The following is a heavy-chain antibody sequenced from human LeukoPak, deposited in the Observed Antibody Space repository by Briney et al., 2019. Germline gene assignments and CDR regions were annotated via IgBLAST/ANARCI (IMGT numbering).Heavy chain of an antibody. J-gene: IGHJ5*02. CDR2: ISAYNGNT. CDR1: GYTFTSYD. CDR3: TREATETGNWFDP. V-gene: IGHV1-18*01. Sequence: ASVKVSCKASGYTFTSYDINWVRQAPGQGLGWMGWISAYNGNTNYAQKLQGRVTMTTDTSTSTAYMELRSLRSDDTAVYYCTREATETGNWFDPWGQGTLVTVSS. D-gene: IGHD1-1*01.